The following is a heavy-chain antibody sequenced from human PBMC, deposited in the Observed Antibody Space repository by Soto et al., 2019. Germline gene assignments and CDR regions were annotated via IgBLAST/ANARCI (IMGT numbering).Heavy chain of an antibody. CDR3: ARVEGSGWIFDD. CDR1: GFTFSDHY. CDR2: TRNKANSYTT. V-gene: IGHV3-72*01. J-gene: IGHJ4*02. Sequence: GGSLRLSCAASGFTFSDHYMDWVRQAPGKGLEWVGRTRNKANSYTTEYAASVKGRFTISRDDSKNSLYLQMNSLKTEDTAVYYCARVEGSGWIFDDWGQGTLVTVSS. D-gene: IGHD6-19*01.